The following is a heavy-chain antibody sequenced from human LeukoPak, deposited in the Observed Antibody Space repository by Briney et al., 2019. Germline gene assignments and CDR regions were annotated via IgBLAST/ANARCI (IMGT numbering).Heavy chain of an antibody. J-gene: IGHJ4*02. CDR1: GFTFTSYA. Sequence: GGSLRLSCVASGFTFTSYAMSWVRQAPGKGLEWVSAISGGGGSIYYADSVKGRFTISRDNSKNTVYLQMNSLRAEDTAVYYCAKDQSSGGHFLEWLLLAFDYWGQGTQVTVSP. CDR2: ISGGGGSI. V-gene: IGHV3-23*01. D-gene: IGHD3-3*01. CDR3: AKDQSSGGHFLEWLLLAFDY.